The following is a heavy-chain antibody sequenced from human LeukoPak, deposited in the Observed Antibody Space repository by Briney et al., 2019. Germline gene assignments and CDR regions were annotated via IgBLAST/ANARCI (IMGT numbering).Heavy chain of an antibody. CDR2: INHSGST. CDR1: GGSFSGYY. Sequence: SETLSLTCAVYGGSFSGYYWSWIRQPPGKGLEWIGEINHSGSTNYNPSLKSRVTISVDTSKNQFSLKLNSVTAADTAVYYCAVSAAALFDPWGQGTLVTVSS. J-gene: IGHJ5*02. V-gene: IGHV4-34*01. CDR3: AVSAAALFDP. D-gene: IGHD6-13*01.